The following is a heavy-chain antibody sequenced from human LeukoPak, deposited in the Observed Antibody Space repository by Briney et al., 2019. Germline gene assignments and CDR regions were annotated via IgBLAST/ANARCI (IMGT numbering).Heavy chain of an antibody. CDR3: ARVDNYYDSSGYSDDAFDI. Sequence: PSETLSLTCTVSGGSISSGDYYWRWIRQPPGKGLEWIGYIYYSGSTYYNPSLKSRVTISVDTSKNQFSLKLSSVTAADTAVYYCARVDNYYDSSGYSDDAFDIWGQGTMVTVSS. D-gene: IGHD3-22*01. J-gene: IGHJ3*02. CDR1: GGSISSGDYY. V-gene: IGHV4-30-4*01. CDR2: IYYSGST.